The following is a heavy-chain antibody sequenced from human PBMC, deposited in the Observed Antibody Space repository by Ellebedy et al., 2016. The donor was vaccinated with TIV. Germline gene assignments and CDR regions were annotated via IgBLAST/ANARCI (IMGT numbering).Heavy chain of an antibody. CDR2: IYYSGST. D-gene: IGHD3-22*01. J-gene: IGHJ4*02. CDR3: ARSFVGSSGFYGY. Sequence: SETLSLTCTVSGGSISSGGYYWSWIRQHPGKGLEWIGYIYYSGSTYYNPSLKSRVTISVDTPKNQFSLKLSSVTAEDTAVYYCARSFVGSSGFYGYWGQGTLVAVSS. V-gene: IGHV4-31*03. CDR1: GGSISSGGYY.